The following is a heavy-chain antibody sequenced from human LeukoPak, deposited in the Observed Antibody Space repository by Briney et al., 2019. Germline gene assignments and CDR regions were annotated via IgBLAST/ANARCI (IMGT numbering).Heavy chain of an antibody. CDR2: TNPNRGGT. CDR3: ARGIAARRGDC. CDR1: GYTFTGYY. D-gene: IGHD6-6*01. V-gene: IGHV1-2*02. J-gene: IGHJ4*02. Sequence: ASVKVSCKASGYTFTGYYLHWVRQAPGQGLEWMGWTNPNRGGTNYAQKFQGRVTMTRDTSISTAYMELSRLRSDDTAVYYCARGIAARRGDCWGQGTLVTVSS.